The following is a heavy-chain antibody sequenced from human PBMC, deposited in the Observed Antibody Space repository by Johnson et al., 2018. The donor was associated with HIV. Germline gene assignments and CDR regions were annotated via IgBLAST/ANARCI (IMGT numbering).Heavy chain of an antibody. V-gene: IGHV3-9*01. CDR3: ARGRLGDPFPGAFDI. CDR1: GFTFDDYA. D-gene: IGHD3-16*01. Sequence: VQLVESGGGLVQPGRSLRLSCAASGFTFDDYAMHWVRQAPGKGLEWVSGISWNGGSTGYADSVKGRFTISRDNAKNSLYLQMNSLRAEDTALYYCARGRLGDPFPGAFDIWGQGTMVTVSS. J-gene: IGHJ3*02. CDR2: ISWNGGST.